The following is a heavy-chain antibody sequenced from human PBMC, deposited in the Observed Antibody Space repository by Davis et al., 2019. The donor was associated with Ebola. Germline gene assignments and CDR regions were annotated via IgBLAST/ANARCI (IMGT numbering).Heavy chain of an antibody. J-gene: IGHJ5*02. D-gene: IGHD5-18*01. CDR2: IYYSGST. Sequence: SETLSLTCAVYGGSFSGYYWHWIRQPPGKGLEWIGYIYYSGSTNYNPSLKSRVTISVDTSKNQFSLKLSSVTAADTAVYYCARGYSYGPYNWFDPWGQGTLVTVSS. V-gene: IGHV4-59*01. CDR1: GGSFSGYY. CDR3: ARGYSYGPYNWFDP.